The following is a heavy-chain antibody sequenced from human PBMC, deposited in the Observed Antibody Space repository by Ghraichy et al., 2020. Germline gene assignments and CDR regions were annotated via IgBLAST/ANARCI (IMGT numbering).Heavy chain of an antibody. CDR3: ASPIVVVPAAAPYYYYYGMDV. CDR2: INPSGGST. V-gene: IGHV1-46*01. Sequence: ASVKVSCKASGYTFTSYYMHWVRQAPGQGLEWMGIINPSGGSTSYAQKFQGRVTMTRDTSTSTVYMELSSLRSEDTAVYYCASPIVVVPAAAPYYYYYGMDVWGQGTTVTVSS. D-gene: IGHD2-2*01. J-gene: IGHJ6*02. CDR1: GYTFTSYY.